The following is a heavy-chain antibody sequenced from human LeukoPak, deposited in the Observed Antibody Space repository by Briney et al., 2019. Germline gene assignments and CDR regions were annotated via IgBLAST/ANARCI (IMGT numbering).Heavy chain of an antibody. Sequence: GGSLRLSCAASGFTFSNAYMNWVRQAPGKGLEWVGRIKPQTDGETTEYAAPVKDRFSISRDDSKSMMYLQMNSLKTEDTAVYYCITPLPYSAQGGQGTLVTVSS. J-gene: IGHJ4*02. V-gene: IGHV3-15*07. CDR2: IKPQTDGETT. CDR1: GFTFSNAY. D-gene: IGHD2-21*01. CDR3: ITPLPYSAQ.